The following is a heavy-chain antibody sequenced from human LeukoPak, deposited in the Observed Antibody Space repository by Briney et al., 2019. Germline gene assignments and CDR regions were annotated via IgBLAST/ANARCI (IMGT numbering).Heavy chain of an antibody. V-gene: IGHV3-9*01. CDR2: ISWNSGSI. Sequence: PGGSLRLSCAASGFTFDDYAMHWVRQAPGKGLEWVSGISWNSGSIGYADSVKGRFTISRDNAKNSLYLQMNSLRAEDTALYYCAKDNYYDSSGPTQVFDYWGQGTLVNVSS. D-gene: IGHD3-22*01. CDR1: GFTFDDYA. CDR3: AKDNYYDSSGPTQVFDY. J-gene: IGHJ4*02.